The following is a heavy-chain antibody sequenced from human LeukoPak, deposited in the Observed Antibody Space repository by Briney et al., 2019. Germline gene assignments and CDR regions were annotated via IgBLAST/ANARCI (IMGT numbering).Heavy chain of an antibody. V-gene: IGHV3-33*08. Sequence: GRSLRLSCAASGFTFSSYGMHWVRQAPGKGLEWVAVIWYDGSNKYYADSVKGRFTISRDNSKNTLYLQMNSLRAEDTAVYYCARDAFWNGFDYWGQGTLVTVSS. J-gene: IGHJ4*02. D-gene: IGHD1-1*01. CDR2: IWYDGSNK. CDR3: ARDAFWNGFDY. CDR1: GFTFSSYG.